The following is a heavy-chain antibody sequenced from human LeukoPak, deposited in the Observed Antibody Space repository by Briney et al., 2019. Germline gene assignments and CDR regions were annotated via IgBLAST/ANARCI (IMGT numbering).Heavy chain of an antibody. J-gene: IGHJ3*02. CDR3: ARQTRQGSSWYSVADAFDI. Sequence: GESLKISCKGSGYSFTSYWIGWVRQMPGKGLEWTGIIYPGDSDTRYSPSFQGQVTISADKSISTAYLQWSSLKASDTAMYYCARQTRQGSSWYSVADAFDIWGQGTMVTVSS. D-gene: IGHD6-13*01. V-gene: IGHV5-51*01. CDR2: IYPGDSDT. CDR1: GYSFTSYW.